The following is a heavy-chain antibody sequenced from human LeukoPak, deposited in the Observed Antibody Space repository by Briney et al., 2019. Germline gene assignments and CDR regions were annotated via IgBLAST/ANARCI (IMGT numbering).Heavy chain of an antibody. CDR2: ISSSSSYI. D-gene: IGHD6-13*01. J-gene: IGHJ4*02. CDR3: ARGGYSSSWYFPFDY. V-gene: IGHV3-21*01. Sequence: KPGGSLRLSCAASGFTFSSYSMNWVRQAAGKGLEWVSSISSSSSYIYYADSVKGRFTISRDNAKNSLYLQMNSLRAEDTAVYYCARGGYSSSWYFPFDYWGQGTLVTVSS. CDR1: GFTFSSYS.